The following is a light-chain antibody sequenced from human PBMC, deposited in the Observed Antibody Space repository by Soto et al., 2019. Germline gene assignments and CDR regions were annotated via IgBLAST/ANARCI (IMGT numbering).Light chain of an antibody. CDR3: SSYTISSTPLYV. V-gene: IGLV2-14*01. CDR1: SSDVGAYDY. CDR2: DVS. Sequence: QSALTQPASVSGSPGQSIAISCTGTSSDVGAYDYVSWYQQHPGKAPKLMIYDVSNRPSGVSNRFSGSKSGNTASLTISGLQAEDEADYYCSSYTISSTPLYVFGTGTSSPS. J-gene: IGLJ1*01.